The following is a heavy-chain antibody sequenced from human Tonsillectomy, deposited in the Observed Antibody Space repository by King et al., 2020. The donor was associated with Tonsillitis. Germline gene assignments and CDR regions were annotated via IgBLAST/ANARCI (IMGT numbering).Heavy chain of an antibody. Sequence: HVQLVESGGSLVKPGGSLRLSCAASGFTFSDYYMTWIRQAPGKGLEWVSYISSTGTYTNYADSVKGRFTISRDNAKNSLYLQMNSLRADDTAVYYCGGGWLVESYGMAVWGQGTTVTVSS. J-gene: IGHJ6*02. D-gene: IGHD2-15*01. CDR3: GGGWLVESYGMAV. CDR2: ISSTGTYT. V-gene: IGHV3-11*06. CDR1: GFTFSDYY.